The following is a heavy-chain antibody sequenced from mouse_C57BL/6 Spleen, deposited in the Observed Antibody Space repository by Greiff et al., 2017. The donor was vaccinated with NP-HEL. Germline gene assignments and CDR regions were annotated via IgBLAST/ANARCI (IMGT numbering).Heavy chain of an antibody. CDR3: ARNLYDYDPLDY. V-gene: IGHV1-7*01. D-gene: IGHD2-4*01. J-gene: IGHJ2*01. CDR1: GYTFTSYW. CDR2: INPSSGYT. Sequence: VQLQQSGAELAKPGASVKLSCKASGYTFTSYWMHWVKQRPGQGLEWIGYINPSSGYTKYNQKFKDKATLTADKSSSTAYMQLSSLTYEDAAVYSSARNLYDYDPLDYWGQGTTLTVSS.